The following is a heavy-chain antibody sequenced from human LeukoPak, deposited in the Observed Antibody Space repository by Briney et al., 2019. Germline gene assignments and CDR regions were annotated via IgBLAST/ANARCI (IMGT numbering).Heavy chain of an antibody. CDR2: IYYSGST. CDR3: ARRYSSSWYPAYYYYYYMDV. V-gene: IGHV4-59*12. J-gene: IGHJ6*03. D-gene: IGHD6-13*01. Sequence: SETLSLTCTVSGGSISSYYWSWIRQPPGKGLEWIGYIYYSGSTNYNPSLKSRVTISVDTSKNQFSLKLSSVTAADTAVYYCARRYSSSWYPAYYYYYYMDVWGKGTTVTISS. CDR1: GGSISSYY.